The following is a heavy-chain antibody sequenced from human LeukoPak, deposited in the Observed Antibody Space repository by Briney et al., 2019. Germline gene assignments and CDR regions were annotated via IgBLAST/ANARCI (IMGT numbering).Heavy chain of an antibody. CDR2: ISSSSSYI. CDR1: GFTFSSYS. J-gene: IGHJ4*02. V-gene: IGHV3-21*01. CDR3: ARVGPRLDFWSGYHFDY. Sequence: GGSLRLSCAASGFTFSSYSMTWVRQAPGKGLEWVSSISSSSSYIYYADSVKGRFTISRDNAKNSLYLQVNSLRAEDTAVYYCARVGPRLDFWSGYHFDYWGQGTLVTVSS. D-gene: IGHD3-3*01.